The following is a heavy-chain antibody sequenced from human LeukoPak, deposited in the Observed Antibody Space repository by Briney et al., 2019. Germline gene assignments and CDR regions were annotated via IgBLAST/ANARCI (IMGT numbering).Heavy chain of an antibody. J-gene: IGHJ3*02. CDR2: IKPDGSDK. D-gene: IGHD5-24*01. CDR1: GFTVSSNY. Sequence: GGSLRLSCVASGFTVSSNYMSWVRQSPGKGLEWVANIKPDGSDKYCVDSARGRFTVSRDNAKNSAFLQMNSLRAEDTAIYYCATISARTFDIWGQGTLVSVSS. V-gene: IGHV3-7*01. CDR3: ATISARTFDI.